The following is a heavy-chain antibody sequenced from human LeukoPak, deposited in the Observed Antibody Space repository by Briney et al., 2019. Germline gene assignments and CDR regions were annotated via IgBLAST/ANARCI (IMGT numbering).Heavy chain of an antibody. CDR1: GFTFDDYA. V-gene: IGHV3-48*04. J-gene: IGHJ4*02. Sequence: GGSLRLSCAASGFTFDDYAMHWVRQAPGKGLEWVSYISSSSSTIYYADSVKGRFTISRDNAKNSLYLQMNSLRAEDTAVYYCARDAGLEADYWGQGTLVTVSS. CDR2: ISSSSSTI. CDR3: ARDAGLEADY. D-gene: IGHD1-1*01.